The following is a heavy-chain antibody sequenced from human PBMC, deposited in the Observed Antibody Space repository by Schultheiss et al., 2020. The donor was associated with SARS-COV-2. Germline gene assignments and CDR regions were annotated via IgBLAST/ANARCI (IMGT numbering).Heavy chain of an antibody. CDR2: ISWNSGSI. Sequence: GGSLRLSCAASGFTFDDYAMHWVRQAPGKGLEWVSGISWNSGSIGYADSVKGRFTISRDNAKNSLYLQMNSLRAEDTALYYCAKPETVATISEPFDYWGQGTLVTVSS. CDR1: GFTFDDYA. J-gene: IGHJ4*02. V-gene: IGHV3-9*01. CDR3: AKPETVATISEPFDY. D-gene: IGHD5-12*01.